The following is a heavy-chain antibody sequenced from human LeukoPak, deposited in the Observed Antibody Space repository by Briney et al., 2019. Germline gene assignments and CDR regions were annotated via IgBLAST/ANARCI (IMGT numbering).Heavy chain of an antibody. CDR3: AGSHSSTWYPDC. CDR2: TYYRSKWYN. CDR1: GDSVSSNSAT. J-gene: IGHJ4*02. V-gene: IGHV6-1*01. Sequence: SQTLSLTCAISGDSVSSNSATWNWIRHSPSRGLEWLGRTYYRSKWYNEYAVSVKSRITINPDTSKNQFSLQVNSVTPEDTAVYYCAGSHSSTWYPDCWGQGTLVTVSS. D-gene: IGHD6-13*01.